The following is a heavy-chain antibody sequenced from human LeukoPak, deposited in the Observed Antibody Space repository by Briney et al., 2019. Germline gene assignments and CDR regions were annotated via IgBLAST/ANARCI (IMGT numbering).Heavy chain of an antibody. J-gene: IGHJ4*02. CDR1: VPTVSNTN. CDR3: AKSLYGGCDY. Sequence: GGSLRLSCAAAVPTVSNTNLNWVRQAPWKGLERVSVIYNSGSTYYADSVKGRFTASRDNSKNTVYLQMNSLRVEDTAVYYCAKSLYGGCDYWGQGTVVTVSS. CDR2: IYNSGST. D-gene: IGHD3-16*02. V-gene: IGHV3-53*01.